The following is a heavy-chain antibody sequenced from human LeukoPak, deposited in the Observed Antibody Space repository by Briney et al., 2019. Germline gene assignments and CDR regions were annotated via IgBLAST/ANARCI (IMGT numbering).Heavy chain of an antibody. CDR2: IYSSGST. J-gene: IGHJ5*02. D-gene: IGHD3-10*02. CDR3: SRELFPQGANCFDP. Sequence: PSETLSLTCTVSGGSVSNHYWTWIRQPAGKGLEWIGRIYSSGSTNYHPSLKSRVTMSVDTSKNQFSLKLSSVTAADTAVYYCSRELFPQGANCFDPWGQGTLVTVSS. V-gene: IGHV4-4*07. CDR1: GGSVSNHY.